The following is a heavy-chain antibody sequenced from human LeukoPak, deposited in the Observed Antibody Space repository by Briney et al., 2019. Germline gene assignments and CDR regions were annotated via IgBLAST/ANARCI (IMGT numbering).Heavy chain of an antibody. CDR1: GFTFSSYG. Sequence: GGTLRLSCAASGFTFSSYGMSWVRQAPGKGLEWVGFIRSKAYGGTTEYAASVKGRFTISRDDSKSIAYLQMNSLKTEDTAVYYCTRDSHPDWGRFDPWGQGTLVTVSS. CDR3: TRDSHPDWGRFDP. V-gene: IGHV3-49*04. J-gene: IGHJ5*02. CDR2: IRSKAYGGTT. D-gene: IGHD7-27*01.